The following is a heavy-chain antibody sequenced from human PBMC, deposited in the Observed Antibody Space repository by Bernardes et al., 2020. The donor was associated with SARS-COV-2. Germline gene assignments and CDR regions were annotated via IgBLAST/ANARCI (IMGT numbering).Heavy chain of an antibody. CDR3: ARQRGGFDP. V-gene: IGHV3-33*01. CDR2: IWYDGSNK. Sequence: GGSLRLSCAASGFTFSSYGMHWVRQAPGKGLEWVAVIWYDGSNKYYADSVKGRFTISRDNSKNTLYLQMSSLRAEDTAVYYCARQRGGFDPWGQGTLVTVSS. J-gene: IGHJ5*02. D-gene: IGHD3-16*01. CDR1: GFTFSSYG.